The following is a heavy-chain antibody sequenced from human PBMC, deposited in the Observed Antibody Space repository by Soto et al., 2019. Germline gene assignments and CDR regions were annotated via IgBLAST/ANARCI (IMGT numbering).Heavy chain of an antibody. CDR1: GDSVSSSSAA. V-gene: IGHV6-1*01. CDR2: TYYRSKWYN. D-gene: IGHD1-26*01. CDR3: ARMVGATEDY. J-gene: IGHJ4*02. Sequence: SQTLSLTCAISGDSVSSSSAALNLVMQSPSRGLEWLGRTYYRSKWYNDYAVSMKSRITINPDTSKNQFSLQLKSVTPEDTAVYYCARMVGATEDYWGQGTLVTVSS.